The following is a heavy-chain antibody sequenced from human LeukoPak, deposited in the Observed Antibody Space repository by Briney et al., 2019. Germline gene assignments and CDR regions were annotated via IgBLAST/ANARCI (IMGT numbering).Heavy chain of an antibody. CDR3: AKDPEMTTVTPSFFDY. J-gene: IGHJ4*02. V-gene: IGHV3-23*01. Sequence: PGGSLRLSCAASGFTFSSYALSWVRQAPGKGLEWVSAISGSGAGTYYADSVQGRFTISRDNSKNTLYLQMNSLRAEDTAVYYCAKDPEMTTVTPSFFDYWGQGTLVTVSS. CDR2: ISGSGAGT. CDR1: GFTFSSYA. D-gene: IGHD4-17*01.